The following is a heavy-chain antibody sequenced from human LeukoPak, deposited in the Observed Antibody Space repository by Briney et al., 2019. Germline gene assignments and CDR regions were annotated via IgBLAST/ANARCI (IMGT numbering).Heavy chain of an antibody. Sequence: KPSETLSLTCAVYGGSFSGYYWSWIRQPPGKGLEWIGEINHSGSTNYNPSLKSRVTISVDTSKNQFSLKLSSVTAADTAVYYCARDSSTYSSSWDYWGQGTLVTVSS. D-gene: IGHD6-13*01. J-gene: IGHJ4*02. V-gene: IGHV4-34*01. CDR3: ARDSSTYSSSWDY. CDR2: INHSGST. CDR1: GGSFSGYY.